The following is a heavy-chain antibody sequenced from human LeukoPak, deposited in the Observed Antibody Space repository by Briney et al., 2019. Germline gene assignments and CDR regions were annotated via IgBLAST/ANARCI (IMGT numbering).Heavy chain of an antibody. CDR3: VTGYYGSGSYYLNYYYGMDV. Sequence: GGSLRLSYAASGFTFSSYAMPWVRQAPGKGLEWVAVISYDGSNKYYADSVKGRFTISRDNSKNTLYLQMNSLRAEDTAVYYCVTGYYGSGSYYLNYYYGMDVWGQGTTVTVSS. CDR2: ISYDGSNK. J-gene: IGHJ6*02. CDR1: GFTFSSYA. D-gene: IGHD3-10*01. V-gene: IGHV3-30-3*01.